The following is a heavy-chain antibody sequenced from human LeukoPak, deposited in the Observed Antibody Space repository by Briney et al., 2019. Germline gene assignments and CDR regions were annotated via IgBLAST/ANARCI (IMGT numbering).Heavy chain of an antibody. Sequence: GGSLRLSCAASEFTISRYWMSWVRQAPGKGLEWVANIKQDGSEMYYVDSVKGRFTISRDNAKNSLYLQMNSLRAEDTAVYYCARALPSPLYSGSYADAFDIWGQGTMVTVSS. V-gene: IGHV3-7*02. J-gene: IGHJ3*02. CDR2: IKQDGSEM. CDR3: ARALPSPLYSGSYADAFDI. D-gene: IGHD1-26*01. CDR1: EFTISRYW.